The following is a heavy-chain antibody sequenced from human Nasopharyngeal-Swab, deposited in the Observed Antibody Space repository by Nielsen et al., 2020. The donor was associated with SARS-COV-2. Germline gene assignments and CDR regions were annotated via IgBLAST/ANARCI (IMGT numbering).Heavy chain of an antibody. CDR3: AKGGSPSASYYYYGMDV. V-gene: IGHV3-48*02. J-gene: IGHJ6*02. CDR1: GFTFSSYS. CDR2: ISSSSSTI. Sequence: GGSLRLSCAASGFTFSSYSMNWVRQAPGKGLEWVSYISSSSSTIYYADSVKGRFTISRDNAKNSLYLQMNSLRDEDTAVYYCAKGGSPSASYYYYGMDVWGQGTRVTVSS.